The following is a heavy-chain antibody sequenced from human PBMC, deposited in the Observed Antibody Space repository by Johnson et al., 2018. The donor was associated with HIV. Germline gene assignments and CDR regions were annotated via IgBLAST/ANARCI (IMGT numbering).Heavy chain of an antibody. CDR2: TSYDGIHK. CDR3: AKVIGEPGI. J-gene: IGHJ3*02. V-gene: IGHV3-30-3*01. CDR1: GLTFSDFA. Sequence: QVQLVESGGGVVQPGKSLRLSCAASGLTFSDFAMHWVRQAPGKGLEWVAVTSYDGIHKYYATSVKGRFTISKDTSKNTLYLQMNIRRAEDSAVYFGAKVIGEPGIWGQGTMVTVSS. D-gene: IGHD1-26*01.